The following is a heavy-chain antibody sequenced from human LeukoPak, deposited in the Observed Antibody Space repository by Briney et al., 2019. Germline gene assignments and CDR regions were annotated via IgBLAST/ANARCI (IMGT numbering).Heavy chain of an antibody. CDR3: ARDHDFWSVTDY. D-gene: IGHD3-3*01. V-gene: IGHV3-53*01. Sequence: PGGSLRLSCAASGFTVSSNYMSWVRQAPGKGLEWVSVIYSGGNTYYADSVKGRFIISRDNAKNSLYLQMNSLRAEDTAVYYCARDHDFWSVTDYWGQGTLVAVSS. CDR2: IYSGGNT. J-gene: IGHJ4*02. CDR1: GFTVSSNY.